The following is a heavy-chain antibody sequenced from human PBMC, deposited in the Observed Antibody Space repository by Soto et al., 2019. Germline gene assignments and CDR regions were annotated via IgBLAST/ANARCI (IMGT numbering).Heavy chain of an antibody. V-gene: IGHV3-23*01. CDR1: GFIFSNYA. CDR3: ARGFCGSSTCSRGYFDY. Sequence: GGSLRLSCAASGFIFSNYAMTWVRQAPGQGLEWVSAISGNGVGTYYADSVKGRFTISRGNSENTVYLQMNSLEAADTALYYCARGFCGSSTCSRGYFDYWGQGTLVTVSS. J-gene: IGHJ4*02. D-gene: IGHD2-2*01. CDR2: ISGNGVGT.